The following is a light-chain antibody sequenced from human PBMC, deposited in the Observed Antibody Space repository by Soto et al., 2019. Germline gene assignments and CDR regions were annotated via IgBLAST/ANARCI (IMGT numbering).Light chain of an antibody. CDR1: QTISND. V-gene: IGKV1-17*01. Sequence: DIQMTQSPSSLSASVGDRVTIACRASQTISNDLGWFQVKPGKAPKSLIYAASRLQSGVPSRFRGRGSGTEFTLAISSLKPEDFETYYCQQYNSYTWTFGQGTKVDIK. CDR2: AAS. CDR3: QQYNSYTWT. J-gene: IGKJ1*01.